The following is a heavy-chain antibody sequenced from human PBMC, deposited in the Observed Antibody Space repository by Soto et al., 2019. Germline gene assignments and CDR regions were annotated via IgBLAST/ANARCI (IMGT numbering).Heavy chain of an antibody. CDR2: ISYDGSNK. D-gene: IGHD2-15*01. CDR1: GFTFSSYA. CDR3: ARDREGYCSGGSCYGISHNAFDS. Sequence: GGSLRLSCAASGFTFSSYAMHLVREAPGKGLEWVAVISYDGSNKYYADSVKGRFTISRDTSKNTLYLQMNSLRAEDTAVYYCARDREGYCSGGSCYGISHNAFDSWGQGTMVTVSS. J-gene: IGHJ3*02. V-gene: IGHV3-30-3*01.